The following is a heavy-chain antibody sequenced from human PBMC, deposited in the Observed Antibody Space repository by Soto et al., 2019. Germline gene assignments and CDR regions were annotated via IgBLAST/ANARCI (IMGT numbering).Heavy chain of an antibody. CDR1: GGSISSYY. CDR3: ARDNPGIAVAGRPYGMDV. J-gene: IGHJ6*02. Sequence: SETLSLTCTVSGGSISSYYWSWIRQPPGKGLEWIGYIYYSGSTNYNPSLKSRVTISVDTSKNQSSLKLSSVTAADTAVYYCARDNPGIAVAGRPYGMDVWGQGTTVTVSS. CDR2: IYYSGST. D-gene: IGHD6-19*01. V-gene: IGHV4-59*01.